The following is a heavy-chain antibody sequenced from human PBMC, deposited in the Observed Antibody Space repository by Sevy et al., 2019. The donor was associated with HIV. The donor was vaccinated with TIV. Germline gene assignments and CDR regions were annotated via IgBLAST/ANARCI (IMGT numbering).Heavy chain of an antibody. V-gene: IGHV3-49*03. CDR1: GFTFGDYA. J-gene: IGHJ6*02. CDR2: IRSKAYGGTT. CDR3: TSGYCSSTSCFHYYYGMDV. D-gene: IGHD2-2*03. Sequence: GGSRRLSCTASGFTFGDYAMSWFRQAPGKGLEWVGFIRSKAYGGTTEYAASVKGRFTISRDDSKSIAYLQMNSLKTEDTAVYYCTSGYCSSTSCFHYYYGMDVWGQGTTVTVSS.